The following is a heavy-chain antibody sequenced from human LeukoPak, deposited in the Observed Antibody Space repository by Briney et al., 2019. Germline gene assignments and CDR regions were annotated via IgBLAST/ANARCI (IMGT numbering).Heavy chain of an antibody. CDR3: ARGGIVVVPAARGNWFDP. CDR1: GYTFTGYY. J-gene: IGHJ5*02. CDR2: INPNSGGT. Sequence: ASVKVPCKASGYTFTGYYMHWVRQAPGQGLEWMGWINPNSGGTNYAQKFQGRVTMTRDTSISTAYMELSRLRSDDTAVYYCARGGIVVVPAARGNWFDPWGQGTLVTVSS. D-gene: IGHD2-2*01. V-gene: IGHV1-2*02.